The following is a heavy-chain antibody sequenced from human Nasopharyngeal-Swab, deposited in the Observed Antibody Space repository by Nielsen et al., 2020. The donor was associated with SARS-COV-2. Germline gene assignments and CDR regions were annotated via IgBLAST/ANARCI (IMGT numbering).Heavy chain of an antibody. V-gene: IGHV3-21*01. CDR1: GFTFSIYS. D-gene: IGHD2-15*01. CDR2: ISSSSSYI. J-gene: IGHJ5*02. CDR3: AREDCSGGSCPIDP. Sequence: GESLKISCAASGFTFSIYSMNWVRQAPGKGLEWVSSISSSSSYIYYADSVKGRFTISRDNAKNSLYLQMNSLRAEDTAVYYCAREDCSGGSCPIDPWGQGTLVTVSS.